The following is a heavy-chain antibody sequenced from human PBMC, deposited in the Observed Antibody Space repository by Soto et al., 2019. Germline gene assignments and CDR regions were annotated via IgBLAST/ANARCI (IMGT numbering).Heavy chain of an antibody. CDR2: LSTHNGNT. D-gene: IGHD3-3*01. V-gene: IGHV1-18*04. J-gene: IGHJ3*01. CDR3: AREGILGLFDAYDL. CDR1: VFTSSG. Sequence: GASVKVSCKASVFTSSGISWVRQAPGQRLEWMGWLSTHNGNTIYAQKFQGRVIMTMDTSTTTVYMELRSLRPDDTAVSLCAREGILGLFDAYDLWGQGTMVTVSS.